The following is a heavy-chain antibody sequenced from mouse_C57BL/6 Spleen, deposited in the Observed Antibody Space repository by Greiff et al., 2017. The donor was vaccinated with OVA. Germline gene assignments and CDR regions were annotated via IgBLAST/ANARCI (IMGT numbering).Heavy chain of an antibody. D-gene: IGHD2-3*01. CDR2: ISSGSSTI. V-gene: IGHV5-17*01. Sequence: DVMLVESGGGLVKPGGSLKLSCAASGFTFSDYGMHWVRQAPEKGLEWVAYISSGSSTIYYADTVKGRFTISRDNAKNTLFLQMTSLRSEDTAMYYCAKDDGYYVTLFDYWGQGTTLTVSS. CDR3: AKDDGYYVTLFDY. J-gene: IGHJ2*01. CDR1: GFTFSDYG.